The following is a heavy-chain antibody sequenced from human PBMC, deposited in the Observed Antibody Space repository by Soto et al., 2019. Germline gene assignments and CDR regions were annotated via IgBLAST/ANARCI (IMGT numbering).Heavy chain of an antibody. Sequence: LVESGGGLVQSGGSLRLPCAASGFTFNYYGMHWFRQVPGKGRLGVSHILNDASRTTYADSVKGRFTISRDNAKNTLYLEMNGFRVEQTAVYFCARGQRGGFDLWGQGTMVTISS. V-gene: IGHV3-74*01. J-gene: IGHJ3*01. D-gene: IGHD2-15*01. CDR3: ARGQRGGFDL. CDR1: GFTFNYYG. CDR2: ILNDASRT.